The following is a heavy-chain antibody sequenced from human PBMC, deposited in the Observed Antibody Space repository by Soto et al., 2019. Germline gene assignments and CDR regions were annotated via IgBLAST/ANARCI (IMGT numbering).Heavy chain of an antibody. D-gene: IGHD3-22*01. V-gene: IGHV3-23*01. CDR3: AKGHYYYDSSGYRHFDS. CDR2: ISPSGGST. CDR1: GFTFSSYA. J-gene: IGHJ4*02. Sequence: LRLSCAASGFTFSSYAMSWVRRAPGKGLEWVSTISPSGGSTYFADSVKGRFTISRDKSKNTLYLQMTSLRAEDTAIYYCAKGHYYYDSSGYRHFDSWGQGTLVTVSS.